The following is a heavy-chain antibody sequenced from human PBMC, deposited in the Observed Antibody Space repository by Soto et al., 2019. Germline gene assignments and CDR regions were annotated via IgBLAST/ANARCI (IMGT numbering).Heavy chain of an antibody. CDR1: GGTFSSYA. CDR2: IIPIFGTA. D-gene: IGHD5-18*01. Sequence: SVKVSCKASGGTFSSYAISWVRQAPGQGLEWMGGIIPIFGTANYAQKFQGRVTITADESTSTAYMELSSLRSEDTAVYYCARDFPEGDSYGFHVYYYYGMDVWGQGTTVTVSS. CDR3: ARDFPEGDSYGFHVYYYYGMDV. V-gene: IGHV1-69*13. J-gene: IGHJ6*02.